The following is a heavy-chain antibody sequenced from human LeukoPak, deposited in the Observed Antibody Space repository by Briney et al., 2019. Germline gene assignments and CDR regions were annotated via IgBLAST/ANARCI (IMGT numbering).Heavy chain of an antibody. D-gene: IGHD2-2*01. CDR1: GFTFSNSW. J-gene: IGHJ3*02. Sequence: PGGSLRLSCAASGFTFSNSWMHWVCQAPEKGLEWVADIKCDGSEKCYVDSVKGRLTISRDNAKNSLYLQANSLRAEDMTVYYCVRGVGSSTSCYVRAFDIWGQGTMVTVSS. V-gene: IGHV3-52*01. CDR3: VRGVGSSTSCYVRAFDI. CDR2: IKCDGSEK.